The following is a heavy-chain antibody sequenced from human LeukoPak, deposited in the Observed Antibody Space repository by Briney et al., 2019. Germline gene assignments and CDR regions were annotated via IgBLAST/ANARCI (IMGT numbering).Heavy chain of an antibody. J-gene: IGHJ4*02. D-gene: IGHD1-26*01. CDR2: IYTTGTT. CDR3: GRQGYTASHYFLDF. V-gene: IGHV4-4*07. CDR1: SGSINSYF. Sequence: SETLSLTCTVSSGSINSYFWVWVRQPPGKGLEWIGRIYTTGTTHCNPSLKSRVTMSVDTSTNQFSLNLRSMAAADTAVYYCGRQGYTASHYFLDFWSQGTLVAVS.